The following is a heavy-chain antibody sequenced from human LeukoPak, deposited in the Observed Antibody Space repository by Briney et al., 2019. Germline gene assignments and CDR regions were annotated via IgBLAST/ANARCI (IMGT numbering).Heavy chain of an antibody. CDR1: GFTFSSYW. CDR2: IKQDGSEK. CDR3: ARGVLGYSSGWYYFDY. D-gene: IGHD6-19*01. V-gene: IGHV3-7*01. J-gene: IGHJ4*02. Sequence: GGSLRLSCAASGFTFSSYWMSWVRQAPGKGLEWVANIKQDGSEKYYVDSVKGRFTISRDNAKNSLYLQMNSLRAEDTAVYYCARGVLGYSSGWYYFDYWGQGTLVTVSS.